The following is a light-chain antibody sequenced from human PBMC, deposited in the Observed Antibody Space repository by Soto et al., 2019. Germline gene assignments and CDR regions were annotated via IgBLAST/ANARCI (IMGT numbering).Light chain of an antibody. CDR3: QTWGTGLDVV. CDR1: SGHSNYA. V-gene: IGLV4-69*01. CDR2: LNSDGSH. J-gene: IGLJ2*01. Sequence: QTVVTQSPSASASLGASVKLTCTLSSGHSNYAIAWHQQQPEKGPRYLMKLNSDGSHSKGDGIPDRFSGSSSGAERYLTISSLQSEYEADYYCQTWGTGLDVVFGGGTQLTVL.